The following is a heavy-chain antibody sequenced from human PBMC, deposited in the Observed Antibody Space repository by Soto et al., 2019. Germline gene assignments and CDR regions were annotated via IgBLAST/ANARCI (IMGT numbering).Heavy chain of an antibody. V-gene: IGHV1-69*13. D-gene: IGHD2-2*01. CDR1: GGTFSSYA. J-gene: IGHJ6*02. Sequence: ASVKVSCKASGGTFSSYAMRWVRQAPGQGLEWMGGIIPIFGTANYAQKFQGRVTITADESTSTACMELSSLRSEDTAVYYCAREWRDVVVPAAFYGMDVWGQGTAVTVSS. CDR3: AREWRDVVVPAAFYGMDV. CDR2: IIPIFGTA.